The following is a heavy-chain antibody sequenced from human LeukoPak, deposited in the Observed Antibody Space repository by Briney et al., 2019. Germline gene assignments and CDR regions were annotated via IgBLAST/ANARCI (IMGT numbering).Heavy chain of an antibody. Sequence: GGSLRLSCAASGFTFSSYGMHWVRQAPGKGLEWVAVISYDGSNKYYADSVKGRFTISRDNSKNTLYLQMNSLRAEDTAVYYCARDLEAAGTGYMDVWGKGTTVTVSS. CDR1: GFTFSSYG. J-gene: IGHJ6*03. CDR3: ARDLEAAGTGYMDV. D-gene: IGHD6-13*01. CDR2: ISYDGSNK. V-gene: IGHV3-30*03.